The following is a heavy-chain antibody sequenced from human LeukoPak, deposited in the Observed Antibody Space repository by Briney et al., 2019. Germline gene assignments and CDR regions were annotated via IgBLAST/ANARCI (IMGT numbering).Heavy chain of an antibody. D-gene: IGHD2-15*01. CDR1: GYTFTGYY. CDR2: INPNSGGT. CDR3: ARDRCSGGSCYSDWFDP. Sequence: ASVKVSCKASGYTFTGYYMHWVRQAPGQGLEWMGWINPNSGGTNYEQKFQGRVTMTRDTSISTAYMELSRLRSDDTAVYYCARDRCSGGSCYSDWFDPWGQGALVTVSS. J-gene: IGHJ5*02. V-gene: IGHV1-2*02.